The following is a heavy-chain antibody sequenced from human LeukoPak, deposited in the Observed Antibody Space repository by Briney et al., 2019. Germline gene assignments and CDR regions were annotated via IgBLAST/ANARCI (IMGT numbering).Heavy chain of an antibody. CDR3: ARDGYNYDDAFDI. D-gene: IGHD5-24*01. CDR1: GFTFSSYG. J-gene: IGHJ3*02. Sequence: GGSLRLSCAASGFTFSSYGMHWVRQAPGKGLEWVAFIRYDGSNKYYADSVKGRFTISRDNSKNTLYLQMNSLRAEDTAVYYCARDGYNYDDAFDIWGQGTMVTVSS. CDR2: IRYDGSNK. V-gene: IGHV3-30*02.